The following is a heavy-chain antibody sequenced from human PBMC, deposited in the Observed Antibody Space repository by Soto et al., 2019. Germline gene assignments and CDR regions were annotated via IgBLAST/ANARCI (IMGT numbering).Heavy chain of an antibody. J-gene: IGHJ4*02. CDR3: AHAYGGRSLY. Sequence: QITLKESGPTLVKPTQTLTLTCTFSGFSLTTDRVGVGWIRQPPGEALEWLAVIYWDDSKTYRPSLESRLTITKNTSKNQVAITMTNMDSLDTATYYCAHAYGGRSLYWGQGTRVTVSS. CDR1: GFSLTTDRVG. V-gene: IGHV2-5*02. D-gene: IGHD1-26*01. CDR2: IYWDDSK.